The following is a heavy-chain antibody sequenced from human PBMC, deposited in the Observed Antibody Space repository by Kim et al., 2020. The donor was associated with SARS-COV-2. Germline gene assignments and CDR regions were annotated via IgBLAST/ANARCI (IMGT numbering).Heavy chain of an antibody. CDR1: GFTFSSYG. D-gene: IGHD1-26*01. CDR2: IWYDGSNK. V-gene: IGHV3-33*01. J-gene: IGHJ6*02. CDR3: AREGIVGATSGMDV. Sequence: GGSLRLSCAASGFTFSSYGMHWVRQAPGKGLEWVAVIWYDGSNKYYADSVKGRFTISRDNSKNTLYLQMNSLRAEDTAVYYCAREGIVGATSGMDVCGQGTTVTVSS.